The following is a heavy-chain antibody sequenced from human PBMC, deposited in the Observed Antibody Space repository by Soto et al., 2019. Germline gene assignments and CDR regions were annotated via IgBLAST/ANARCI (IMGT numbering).Heavy chain of an antibody. CDR3: AKLPFFGVVASPGVPD. D-gene: IGHD3-3*01. V-gene: IGHV3-23*01. CDR2: ISGSGGST. Sequence: PGGSLRLSCAASGFTFSSYAMSWVRQAPGKGLEWVSAISGSGGSTYYADPVKGRFTISRDNSKNTLYLQMNSLRAEDTAVYYCAKLPFFGVVASPGVPDWGQGTLVTVSS. J-gene: IGHJ4*02. CDR1: GFTFSSYA.